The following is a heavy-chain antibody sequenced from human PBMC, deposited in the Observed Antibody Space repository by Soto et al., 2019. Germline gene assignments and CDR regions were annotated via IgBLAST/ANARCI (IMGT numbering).Heavy chain of an antibody. D-gene: IGHD2-15*01. J-gene: IGHJ4*02. CDR1: GGSINNYY. Sequence: QVQLQESGPGLVTPSETLSLTCTVSGGSINNYYWSWIRQPPGKGLEWIAYIYYTGSTNYNPSLKSRVTISVDPSKNQCSLKLSSVTAADTAVYYCARQSLDCSGGSCYTYYFDYWGQGTLVTVSS. CDR2: IYYTGST. V-gene: IGHV4-59*08. CDR3: ARQSLDCSGGSCYTYYFDY.